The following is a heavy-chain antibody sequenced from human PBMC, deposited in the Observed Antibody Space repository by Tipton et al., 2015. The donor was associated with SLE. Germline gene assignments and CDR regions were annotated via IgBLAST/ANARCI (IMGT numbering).Heavy chain of an antibody. J-gene: IGHJ2*01. CDR1: GFTFDDYA. CDR3: ASTAGDRYWYFDL. D-gene: IGHD7-27*01. V-gene: IGHV3-9*01. CDR2: ISWNSGSI. Sequence: SLRLSCAASGFTFDDYAMHWVRQAPGKGLEWVSGISWNSGSIGYADSVKGRFTISRDNSKNTLYLQMNSLRAEDTAVYYCASTAGDRYWYFDLWGRGTLVTVSS.